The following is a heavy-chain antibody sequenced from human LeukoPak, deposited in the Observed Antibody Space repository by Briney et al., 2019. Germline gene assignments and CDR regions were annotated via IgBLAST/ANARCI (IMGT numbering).Heavy chain of an antibody. CDR1: GFTVSSNY. CDR3: ARDRGYYYDSSGHPSKY. CDR2: IYSCGST. J-gene: IGHJ4*02. V-gene: IGHV3-66*03. D-gene: IGHD3-22*01. Sequence: GGSLRLSCAASGFTVSSNYMSWVRQAPGKGLEWVSVIYSCGSTYYADSVKGRFTISRDNSKNTLYLQMNSLRAEDTAVYYCARDRGYYYDSSGHPSKYWGQGTLVTVSS.